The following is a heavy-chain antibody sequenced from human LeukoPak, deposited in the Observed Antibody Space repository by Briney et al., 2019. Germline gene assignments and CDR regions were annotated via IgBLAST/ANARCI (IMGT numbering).Heavy chain of an antibody. CDR1: GYTFTDYY. CDR3: ARASASPTNSNSYYFETTKKNAFDF. CDR2: VDPEDGET. V-gene: IGHV1-69-2*01. J-gene: IGHJ3*01. Sequence: ASVTVSCKVSGYTFTDYYMHWVQQAPGKGLEWMGLVDPEDGETIYAEKFQGRVTMTTDTSTSTAYMELRSLSSDDTAVYDCARASASPTNSNSYYFETTKKNAFDFWGQGTMVTVSS. D-gene: IGHD3-22*01.